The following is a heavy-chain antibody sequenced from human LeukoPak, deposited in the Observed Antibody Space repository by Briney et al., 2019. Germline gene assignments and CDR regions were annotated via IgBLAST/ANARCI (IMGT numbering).Heavy chain of an antibody. J-gene: IGHJ4*02. V-gene: IGHV3-23*01. CDR2: ISDSGGST. CDR3: ARDRGGAAAGTWIFDY. Sequence: GGSLRLSCAASGFTFNYFAMSWVRQAPGKGLEWVSGISDSGGSTYYTDSVKGRFTISRDNSKNTLYLQMNSLRAEDTAVYYCARDRGGAAAGTWIFDYWGQGTLVTVSS. CDR1: GFTFNYFA. D-gene: IGHD6-13*01.